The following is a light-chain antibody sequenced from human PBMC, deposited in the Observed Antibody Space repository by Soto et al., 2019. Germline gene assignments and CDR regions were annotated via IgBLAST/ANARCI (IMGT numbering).Light chain of an antibody. J-gene: IGLJ1*01. V-gene: IGLV1-47*01. CDR3: AAWDDSLSGYV. CDR2: RNN. Sequence: QSVLTQQPSPSVTPGQRVTISGAGKRCNIGSNYVYWYQQLPGTAPKLLIYRNNQRPSGVPDRFSGSKSGTSASLAISGLRSEDEADYYCAAWDDSLSGYVFGTGTKVTV. CDR1: RCNIGSNY.